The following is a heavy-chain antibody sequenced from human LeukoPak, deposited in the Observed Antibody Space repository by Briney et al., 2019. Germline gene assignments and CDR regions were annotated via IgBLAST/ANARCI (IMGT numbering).Heavy chain of an antibody. CDR1: PFIFNNAW. D-gene: IGHD1-26*01. CDR3: ARSHYSGNYCFDY. CDR2: ISSSSNMI. V-gene: IGHV3-48*01. J-gene: IGHJ4*02. Sequence: PGGSLRLSCTASPFIFNNAWMNWVRQAPGKGLEWVSYISSSSNMIYYADSVKGRFTISRDNAKNSLYQQMNSLRVEDSAVYHCARSHYSGNYCFDYWGQGTLVTVSS.